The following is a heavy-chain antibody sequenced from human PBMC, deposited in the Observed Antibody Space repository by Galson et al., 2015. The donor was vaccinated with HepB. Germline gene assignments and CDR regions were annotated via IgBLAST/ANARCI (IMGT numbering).Heavy chain of an antibody. CDR1: GFTFSSYG. V-gene: IGHV3-33*01. D-gene: IGHD1-26*01. CDR2: IWYDGSNK. J-gene: IGHJ4*02. Sequence: SLRLSCAASGFTFSSYGMHWVRQAPGKGLEWMGVIWYDGSNKYYADSVKGRFTISRDNSKNTLFLQMNSLRVEDTGIYYCARDRGFHSDSPAYWDQGTMVIVS. CDR3: ARDRGFHSDSPAY.